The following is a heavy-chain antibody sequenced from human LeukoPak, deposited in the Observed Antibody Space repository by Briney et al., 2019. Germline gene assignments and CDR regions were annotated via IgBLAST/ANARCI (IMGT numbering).Heavy chain of an antibody. CDR1: GFTFSSYS. Sequence: PGGSLRLSCAASGFTFSSYSMNWVRQAPGKGLEWVSSISNSNSYIYYADSVKGRFTISRDNAKNSLYLQMNSLRVEDTAVYYCARDLSDYYDSSGPEYPYNWFDPWGQGTLVTVSS. J-gene: IGHJ5*02. CDR3: ARDLSDYYDSSGPEYPYNWFDP. CDR2: ISNSNSYI. V-gene: IGHV3-21*01. D-gene: IGHD3-22*01.